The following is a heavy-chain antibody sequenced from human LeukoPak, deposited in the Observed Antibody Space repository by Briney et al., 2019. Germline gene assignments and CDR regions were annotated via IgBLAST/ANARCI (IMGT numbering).Heavy chain of an antibody. CDR1: GFTFSSYA. Sequence: GGSLRISCSASGFTFSSYAMHWVRQAPGKGLEYVSAISSNGGSTYYADSVKGRFTISRDNSKNTLYLQMSSLRAEDTAVYYCVAAAAGTFFDYWGQGTLVTVSS. J-gene: IGHJ4*02. V-gene: IGHV3-64D*06. CDR2: ISSNGGST. D-gene: IGHD6-13*01. CDR3: VAAAAGTFFDY.